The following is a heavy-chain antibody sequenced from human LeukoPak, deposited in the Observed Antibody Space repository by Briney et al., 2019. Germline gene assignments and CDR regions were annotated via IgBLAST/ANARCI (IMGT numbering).Heavy chain of an antibody. D-gene: IGHD2-21*01. Sequence: PSETLSLTCTVSGGSLSSGNYYWSWIRQPAGKGLEWIGRIYTSGSTNYNPSLKSRVTISVDTSKNQFSLKLRSVTAADTAMYYCARGPDSPFDYWGQGTLVTVSS. J-gene: IGHJ4*02. CDR1: GGSLSSGNYY. V-gene: IGHV4-61*02. CDR2: IYTSGST. CDR3: ARGPDSPFDY.